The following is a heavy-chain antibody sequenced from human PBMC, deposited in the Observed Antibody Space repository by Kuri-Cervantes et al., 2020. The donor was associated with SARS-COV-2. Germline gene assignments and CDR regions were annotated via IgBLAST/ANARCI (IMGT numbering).Heavy chain of an antibody. CDR1: GFTFSSYG. CDR3: AKTTMVQGVIISGWIDY. J-gene: IGHJ4*02. CDR2: ISGSGGST. D-gene: IGHD3-10*01. Sequence: ETLSLTCAASGFTFSSYGMHWVRQAPGKGLEWVSAISGSGGSTYYADSVKGRFTISRDNSKNTLYLQMNSLRAEDTAVYYCAKTTMVQGVIISGWIDYWGQGTLVTVSS. V-gene: IGHV3-23*01.